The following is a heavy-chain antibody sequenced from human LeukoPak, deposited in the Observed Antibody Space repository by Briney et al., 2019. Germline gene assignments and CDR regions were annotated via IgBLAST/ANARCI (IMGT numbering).Heavy chain of an antibody. CDR1: GFTFSSYS. CDR2: ISSSSSYI. J-gene: IGHJ4*02. CDR3: ARGFYGSGSYYNEVDY. Sequence: GGFLRLSCAASGFTFSSYSMNWVRQAPGKGLEWVSSISSSSSYIYYADSVKGRFTISRDNAKNSLYLQMNSLRAEDTAVYYCARGFYGSGSYYNEVDYWGQGTLVTVSS. D-gene: IGHD3-10*01. V-gene: IGHV3-21*01.